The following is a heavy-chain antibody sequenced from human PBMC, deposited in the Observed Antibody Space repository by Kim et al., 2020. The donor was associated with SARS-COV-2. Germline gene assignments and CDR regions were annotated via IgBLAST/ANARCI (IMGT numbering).Heavy chain of an antibody. J-gene: IGHJ4*02. CDR1: GFTFSNAW. CDR3: TTEYYGSGSYTETIY. D-gene: IGHD3-10*01. CDR2: IKSKTDGGTT. V-gene: IGHV3-15*01. Sequence: GGSLRLSCAASGFTFSNAWMSWVRQAPGKGLEWVGRIKSKTDGGTTDYAAPVKGRFTISRDDSKNTLYLQMNSLKTEDTAVYYCTTEYYGSGSYTETIYWGQGTLVTVSS.